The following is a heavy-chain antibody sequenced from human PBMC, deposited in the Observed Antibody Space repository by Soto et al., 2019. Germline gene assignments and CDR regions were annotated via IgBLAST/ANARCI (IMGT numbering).Heavy chain of an antibody. J-gene: IGHJ6*03. CDR3: ARGTSYTATNYYYYLDV. V-gene: IGHV3-23*01. D-gene: IGHD5-18*01. Sequence: EVQLLESGGGLVQPGGSLRLSCAASGFTFSSYAMSWVRQAPGKGLEWVSAISGSGGSTYYADSVKGRFTISRDNSKNTLYLQMNSLRAEDTAVYYCARGTSYTATNYYYYLDVWGKGTTVTVSS. CDR1: GFTFSSYA. CDR2: ISGSGGST.